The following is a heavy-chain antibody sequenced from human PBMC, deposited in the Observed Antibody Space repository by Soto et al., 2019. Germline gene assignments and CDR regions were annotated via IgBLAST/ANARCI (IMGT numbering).Heavy chain of an antibody. Sequence: GGSLRLSCAASGFTFSSYSMNWVRQAPGKGLEWVSSISSSSSYIYYADSVKGRFTISRDNAKNSLYLQMNSLRAEDTAVYYCARDRHQALYYDFWSGYLHYYYGMDVWGQGTTVTSP. CDR1: GFTFSSYS. CDR3: ARDRHQALYYDFWSGYLHYYYGMDV. J-gene: IGHJ6*02. V-gene: IGHV3-21*01. CDR2: ISSSSSYI. D-gene: IGHD3-3*01.